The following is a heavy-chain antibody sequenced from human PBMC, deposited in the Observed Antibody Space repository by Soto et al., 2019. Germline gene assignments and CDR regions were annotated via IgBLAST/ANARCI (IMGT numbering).Heavy chain of an antibody. V-gene: IGHV1-18*01. Sequence: ASVQVSFKASGYTFTNSGFSWVRQAPGQGLEWMGWISGYNGNTKYAEKFQGRVTMTTDTSTSTAHMELRSLRSDDTAVYYCAREGQAPYYYYGMDVWGQGTAVTVSS. CDR2: ISGYNGNT. J-gene: IGHJ6*02. CDR3: AREGQAPYYYYGMDV. CDR1: GYTFTNSG.